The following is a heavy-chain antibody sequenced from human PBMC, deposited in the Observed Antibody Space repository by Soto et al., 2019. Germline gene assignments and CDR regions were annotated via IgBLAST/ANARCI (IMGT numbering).Heavy chain of an antibody. J-gene: IGHJ4*02. CDR2: IYYSGST. CDR1: GGSISSSSYY. D-gene: IGHD5-18*01. V-gene: IGHV4-39*01. Sequence: PSETLSLTCTVSGGSISSSSYYWGWIRQPPGKGLEWIGSIYYSGSTYYNPSLKSRVTISVDTSKNQFSLKLSSVTAADTAVYYCASPELGYSYGHNAYYFDYWGQGTLVTVSS. CDR3: ASPELGYSYGHNAYYFDY.